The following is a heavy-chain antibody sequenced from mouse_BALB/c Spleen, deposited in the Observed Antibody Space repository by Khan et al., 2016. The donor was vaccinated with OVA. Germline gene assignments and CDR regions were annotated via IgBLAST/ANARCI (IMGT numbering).Heavy chain of an antibody. V-gene: IGHV3-2*02. Sequence: EVKLLESGPGLVKPSQSLSLTCTVTGYSITSEYAWNWIRQFPGNKLEWMGYINYSGNTRSNPSLKSRTSITRDTSKNQFFLQLNSATTEDTATYYCARRDYYDCDPFPYWGQGTLVTVSA. J-gene: IGHJ3*01. CDR1: GYSITSEYA. CDR3: ARRDYYDCDPFPY. D-gene: IGHD2-4*01. CDR2: INYSGNT.